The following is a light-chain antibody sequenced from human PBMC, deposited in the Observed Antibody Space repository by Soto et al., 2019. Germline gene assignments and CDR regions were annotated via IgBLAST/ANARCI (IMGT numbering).Light chain of an antibody. CDR3: QQYKYPWT. V-gene: IGKV1-5*01. Sequence: DIQMSQSPVTVSASVGDRVTITCRASQIISSWLAWYQQKPGKAPKLLIYDASSLESGVPSRFSGSGSGTEFTLTISSLQPDDFATYYCQQYKYPWTFGQGTKVDIK. CDR2: DAS. J-gene: IGKJ1*01. CDR1: QIISSW.